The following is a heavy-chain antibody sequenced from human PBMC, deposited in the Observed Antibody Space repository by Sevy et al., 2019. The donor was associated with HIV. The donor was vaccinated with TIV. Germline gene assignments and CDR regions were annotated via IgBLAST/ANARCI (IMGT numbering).Heavy chain of an antibody. J-gene: IGHJ6*02. CDR1: GFTFRNYW. D-gene: IGHD1-1*01. CDR3: ARDRTWNDFYYNYGMDV. V-gene: IGHV3-7*01. Sequence: GGSLRLSCAASGFTFRNYWMSWVRQAPGKGLEWVANTKEDGSEKYYVDSVKGRFTISSDNAKNSLYLQMNSLRAEDTAVYYCARDRTWNDFYYNYGMDVWGQGTTVTVSS. CDR2: TKEDGSEK.